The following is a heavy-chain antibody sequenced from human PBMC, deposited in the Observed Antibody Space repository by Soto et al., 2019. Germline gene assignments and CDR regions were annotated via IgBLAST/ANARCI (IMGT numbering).Heavy chain of an antibody. CDR2: IYYTGSA. Sequence: SETLSLTCTVSGVSIISGDYYWSWIRQPPGKGLEWIGYIYYTGSAYYNPSLKSRIIISVDTSKNQFSLQVSSVTAADTAVYYCARVLYYGSGTSDLWGQGTLVTVSS. CDR1: GVSIISGDYY. V-gene: IGHV4-30-4*01. D-gene: IGHD3-10*01. CDR3: ARVLYYGSGTSDL. J-gene: IGHJ5*02.